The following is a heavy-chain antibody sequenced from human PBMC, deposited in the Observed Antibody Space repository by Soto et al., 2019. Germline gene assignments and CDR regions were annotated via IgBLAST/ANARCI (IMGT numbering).Heavy chain of an antibody. CDR1: GFTFSSYS. CDR2: ISSSSSTI. D-gene: IGHD3-10*01. CDR3: ARDPPKAYYGSGSYAFDI. V-gene: IGHV3-48*02. Sequence: EVQLVESGGGLVQPGGSLRLSCAASGFTFSSYSMNWVRQAPGKGLEWVSYISSSSSTIYYADSVKGRFTISRDNDKNSLYLQMNSLRDEDTAVYYCARDPPKAYYGSGSYAFDIWGQGTMVTVSS. J-gene: IGHJ3*02.